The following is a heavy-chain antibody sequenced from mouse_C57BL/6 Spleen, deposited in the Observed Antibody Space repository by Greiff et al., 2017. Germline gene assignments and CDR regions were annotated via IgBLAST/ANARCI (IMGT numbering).Heavy chain of an antibody. CDR2: IDPSDSFT. D-gene: IGHD2-2*01. Sequence: QVQLQHPGAELVKPGASVKLSCKASGYTFTSYWMQWVKQRPGQGLGWIGEIDPSDSFTNYNQKFKGKATLTVDKSSSTAYMQLSSLTSEDSAVYYCARREGYDGNWYFDVWGTGTTVTVSS. CDR1: GYTFTSYW. CDR3: ARREGYDGNWYFDV. J-gene: IGHJ1*03. V-gene: IGHV1-50*01.